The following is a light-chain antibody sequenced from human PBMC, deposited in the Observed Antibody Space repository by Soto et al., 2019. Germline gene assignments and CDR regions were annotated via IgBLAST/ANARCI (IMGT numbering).Light chain of an antibody. Sequence: QSALTQPASVSGSPGQSITISCAGTSSDVGGYNYVSWYQQHPGKAPKLLIYEVSNRPSGVSNRFSGSKSGNTASLTISGLQAEDEADYYCSSYTSSSTGGDVFGTGTKVTVL. CDR2: EVS. V-gene: IGLV2-14*01. CDR3: SSYTSSSTGGDV. J-gene: IGLJ1*01. CDR1: SSDVGGYNY.